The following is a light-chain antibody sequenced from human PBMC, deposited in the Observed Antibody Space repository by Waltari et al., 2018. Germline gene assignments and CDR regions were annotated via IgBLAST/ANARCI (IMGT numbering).Light chain of an antibody. V-gene: IGLV1-44*01. CDR3: AAWDDSLNVV. CDR1: SSNIGSNT. CDR2: SNN. Sequence: QSVLTQPPSASGTPGQRVTISCSGSSSNIGSNTVNWYQQLPGTAPKLLIYSNNQRPPGVPDRFSGSNSGTSASLAISGLQSEDEADYYCAAWDDSLNVVFGGGTKLTVL. J-gene: IGLJ2*01.